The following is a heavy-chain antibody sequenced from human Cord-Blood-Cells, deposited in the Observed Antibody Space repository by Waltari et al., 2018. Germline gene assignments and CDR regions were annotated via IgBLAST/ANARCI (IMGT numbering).Heavy chain of an antibody. CDR3: ARRKRSFDY. D-gene: IGHD4-17*01. CDR1: GGSISSYY. Sequence: QVQLQESGPGLVKPSETLSLTCTVSGGSISSYYWSWIRQPPGKGLEWIGYIYYSGSTNYHPSLKGRVTISVDTSKNQFSLKLSSVTAADTAVYYCARRKRSFDYWGQGTLVTVSS. V-gene: IGHV4-59*08. CDR2: IYYSGST. J-gene: IGHJ4*02.